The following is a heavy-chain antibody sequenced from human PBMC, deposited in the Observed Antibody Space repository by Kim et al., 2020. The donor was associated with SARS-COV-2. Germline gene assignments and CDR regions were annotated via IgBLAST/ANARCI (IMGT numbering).Heavy chain of an antibody. CDR1: GFTFSRYW. V-gene: IGHV3-74*01. J-gene: IGHJ4*01. CDR3: VRGYASRWSNPYFDY. Sequence: GGSLRLSCAASGFTFSRYWMHWVRQVPGKGLVWVSPINSDGSSTSFADSVKGRFTISRDNSKNTLYLQMNSLRVEDTAVYYCVRGYASRWSNPYFDYWG. CDR2: INSDGSST. D-gene: IGHD2-2*01.